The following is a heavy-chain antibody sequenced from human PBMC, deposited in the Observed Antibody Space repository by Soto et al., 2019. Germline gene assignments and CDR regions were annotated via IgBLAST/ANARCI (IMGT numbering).Heavy chain of an antibody. CDR2: INHSGST. Sequence: SETLSLTCAVYGGSFSGYDWSWIRQPPGKGLEWIGEINHSGSTNYNPSLKSRVTISVDTSKNQFSLKLSSVTAADTAVYYCARGVDVVAVAAIMEQTYYYYMDVWGKGTTVTVSS. V-gene: IGHV4-34*01. J-gene: IGHJ6*03. D-gene: IGHD2-15*01. CDR1: GGSFSGYD. CDR3: ARGVDVVAVAAIMEQTYYYYMDV.